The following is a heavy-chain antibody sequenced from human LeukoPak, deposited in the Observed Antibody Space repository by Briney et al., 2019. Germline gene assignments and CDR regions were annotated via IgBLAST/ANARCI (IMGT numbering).Heavy chain of an antibody. J-gene: IGHJ3*02. CDR2: MNPNSGNT. Sequence: GSVKVSCKASGYTSTSYDINWVRQATGQGLEWMGWMNPNSGNTGYAQKFQGRVTMTRNTSISTAYMELSSLRSEDTAVYYCAATLSLVGATTLSDAFDIWGQGTMVTVSS. D-gene: IGHD1-26*01. CDR1: GYTSTSYD. V-gene: IGHV1-8*01. CDR3: AATLSLVGATTLSDAFDI.